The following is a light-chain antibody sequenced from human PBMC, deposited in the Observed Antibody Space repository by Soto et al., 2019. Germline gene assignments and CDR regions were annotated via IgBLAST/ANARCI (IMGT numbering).Light chain of an antibody. CDR3: SSYSIRTAYL. V-gene: IGLV2-14*01. CDR1: SSDVGGYDY. J-gene: IGLJ1*01. CDR2: EVN. Sequence: QSALAQPASVSGSPGQSITISCTGTSSDVGGYDYVSWYQLHPGKAPKLMVFEVNNRPSGVSYRFSGSKSGNTASLTISGLQAEDEADYFCSSYSIRTAYLFGTGTKATVL.